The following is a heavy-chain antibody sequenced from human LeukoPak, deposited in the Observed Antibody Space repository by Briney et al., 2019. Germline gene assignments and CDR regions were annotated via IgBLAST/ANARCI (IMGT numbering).Heavy chain of an antibody. CDR3: ARALSASPPGRY. CDR2: INHSGST. V-gene: IGHV4-34*01. CDR1: GFTFSSYA. J-gene: IGHJ4*02. Sequence: NPGGSLRLSCAASGFTFSSYAMSWIRQPPGKGLEWIGEINHSGSTNYNPSLKSRVTISVDTSKNQFSLKLSSVTAADTAVYYCARALSASPPGRYWGQGTLVTVSS.